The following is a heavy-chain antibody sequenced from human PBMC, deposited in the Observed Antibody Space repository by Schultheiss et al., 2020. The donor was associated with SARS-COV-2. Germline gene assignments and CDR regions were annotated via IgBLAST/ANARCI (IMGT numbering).Heavy chain of an antibody. CDR1: GGSISRSNYY. J-gene: IGHJ3*02. CDR3: ASTPRSSGWYLDAFDI. Sequence: SETLSLTCTVSGGSISRSNYYWSWIRQPPGKGLEWIGYIYYSGSTNYNPSLKSRVTISVDTSKNQFSLKLSSVTAADTAVYYCASTPRSSGWYLDAFDIWGQGTMVTVSS. D-gene: IGHD6-19*01. V-gene: IGHV4-61*01. CDR2: IYYSGST.